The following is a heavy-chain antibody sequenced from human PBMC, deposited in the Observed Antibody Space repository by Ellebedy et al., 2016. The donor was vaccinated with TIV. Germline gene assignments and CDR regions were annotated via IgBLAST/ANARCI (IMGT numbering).Heavy chain of an antibody. CDR1: GYTFTGYY. Sequence: AASVKVSCKASGYTFTGYYMHWVRQAPGQGLEWMGWINPNSGGTNYAQKFQGRVTMTRETSISTVYMELSRLRSDDTAVYSCARQGATGGAFDYWGQGTLVTVSS. CDR3: ARQGATGGAFDY. D-gene: IGHD5-12*01. J-gene: IGHJ4*02. CDR2: INPNSGGT. V-gene: IGHV1-2*02.